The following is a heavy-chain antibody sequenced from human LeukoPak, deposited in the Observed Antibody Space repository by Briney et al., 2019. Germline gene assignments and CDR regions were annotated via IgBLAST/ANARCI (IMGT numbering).Heavy chain of an antibody. CDR3: ARDRGEYYYDSSGYLFDP. V-gene: IGHV1-2*02. Sequence: GASVKVSCKASGYTFTGYYMHWVRQAPGQGLEWMGWINPNSGGTNYAQKFQGRVTMTRDTSISTAYMELNRLRSDDTAVYYCARDRGEYYYDSSGYLFDPWGQGTLVSVSS. CDR1: GYTFTGYY. CDR2: INPNSGGT. D-gene: IGHD3-22*01. J-gene: IGHJ5*02.